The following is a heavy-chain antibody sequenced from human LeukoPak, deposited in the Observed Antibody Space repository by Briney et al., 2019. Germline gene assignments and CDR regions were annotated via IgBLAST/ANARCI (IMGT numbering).Heavy chain of an antibody. Sequence: ASVKVSCKASGYTFTGYYMHWVRQAPGQGLEWMGRINPNSGGTNYAQKLQGRVTMTRDTSTSTAYMELSRLRSDDTAVYYCARDQERYYDSSGYYWNYWGQGTLVTVSS. D-gene: IGHD3-22*01. CDR3: ARDQERYYDSSGYYWNY. CDR1: GYTFTGYY. J-gene: IGHJ4*02. V-gene: IGHV1-2*06. CDR2: INPNSGGT.